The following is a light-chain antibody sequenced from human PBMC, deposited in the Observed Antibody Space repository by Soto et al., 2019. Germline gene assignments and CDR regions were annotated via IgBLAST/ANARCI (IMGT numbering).Light chain of an antibody. V-gene: IGKV3-15*01. J-gene: IGKJ1*01. CDR3: HQYNNWPWT. CDR2: AAS. Sequence: DTVTAQSPGTLSVPPVHAPTLSCMASQRVSSPLAWYQQKPGQAPRLLIYAASTRATGIPVRFSGSGSETEFTLTIRSLQSEDSALYYCHQYNNWPWTFGQGTKVDI. CDR1: QRVSSP.